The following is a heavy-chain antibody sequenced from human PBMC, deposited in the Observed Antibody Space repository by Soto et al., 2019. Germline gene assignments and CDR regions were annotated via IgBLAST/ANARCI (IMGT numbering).Heavy chain of an antibody. CDR1: GDSIRGSNYY. CDR2: IYYGGNT. J-gene: IGHJ6*02. CDR3: ARLYGTAAALRGYYYYYGMDV. V-gene: IGHV4-39*01. Sequence: PSETLSLTCTVSGDSIRGSNYYWGWIRQPPGKGLEWIGTIYYGGNTYSNPSLKSRVTISVDTSKNQFSLKLTSVTAADTAVYYCARLYGTAAALRGYYYYYGMDVWGQGTTVTVSS. D-gene: IGHD6-13*01.